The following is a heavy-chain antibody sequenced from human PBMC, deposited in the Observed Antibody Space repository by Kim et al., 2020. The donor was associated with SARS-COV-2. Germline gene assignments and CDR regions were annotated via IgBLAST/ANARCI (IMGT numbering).Heavy chain of an antibody. V-gene: IGHV1-8*01. CDR2: MNPNSGNT. CDR1: GYTFTSYD. D-gene: IGHD4-17*01. J-gene: IGHJ6*02. Sequence: ASVKVSCKASGYTFTSYDINWVRQATGQGLEWMGWMNPNSGNTGYAQKFQGRVTMTRNTSISTAYMELSSLRSEDTAVYYCARLWDDGDKTPWGYYYGMDVWGQGTTVTVSS. CDR3: ARLWDDGDKTPWGYYYGMDV.